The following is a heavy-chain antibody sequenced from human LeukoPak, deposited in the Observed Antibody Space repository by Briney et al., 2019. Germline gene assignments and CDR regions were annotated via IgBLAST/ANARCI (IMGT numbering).Heavy chain of an antibody. V-gene: IGHV4-34*01. Sequence: PSETLSLTCAVYGGSFSGYYWSWIRQPPGKGLEWIGEINHSGSTNYNLSLKSRVTISVDTSKNQFSLKLSSVTAADTAVYYCARVAYGSGIFDPWGQGTLVTVSS. CDR2: INHSGST. CDR1: GGSFSGYY. J-gene: IGHJ5*02. D-gene: IGHD3-10*01. CDR3: ARVAYGSGIFDP.